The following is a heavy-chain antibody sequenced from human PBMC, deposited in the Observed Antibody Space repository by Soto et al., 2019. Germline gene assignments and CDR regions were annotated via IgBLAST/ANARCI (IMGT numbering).Heavy chain of an antibody. CDR3: TSPGVVAATDDY. CDR1: GFTFINAW. Sequence: EVQLVESGGGLVKPGGSRRLSCAASGFTFINAWMSWVRQAPGKGLEWVGRIKSKTDGGTTDYAAPVKGRFTISRDDSKNTLYLQMNSLKTEDTAVYYCTSPGVVAATDDYWGQGTLVTVSS. J-gene: IGHJ4*02. CDR2: IKSKTDGGTT. D-gene: IGHD2-15*01. V-gene: IGHV3-15*01.